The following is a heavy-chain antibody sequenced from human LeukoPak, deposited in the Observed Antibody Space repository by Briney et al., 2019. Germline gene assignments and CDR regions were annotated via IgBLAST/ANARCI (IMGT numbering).Heavy chain of an antibody. CDR2: INPNSGGT. Sequence: GASVKVSCKASGYTFTDYYIHWVRQAPGQGLEWMGWINPNSGGTNYAQKFQGRVTLTRDTSISTAYMELNSLRSDDTAVYYCARATVLYSSSSKLVRGAWFDPWGQGTLVTVSS. D-gene: IGHD6-6*01. CDR3: ARATVLYSSSSKLVRGAWFDP. J-gene: IGHJ5*02. V-gene: IGHV1-2*02. CDR1: GYTFTDYY.